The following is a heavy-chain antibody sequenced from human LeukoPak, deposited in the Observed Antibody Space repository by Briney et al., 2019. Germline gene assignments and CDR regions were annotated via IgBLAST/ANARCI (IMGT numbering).Heavy chain of an antibody. CDR2: ISYDGSNK. CDR3: ASSISGPYSSSWFDY. V-gene: IGHV3-30*04. J-gene: IGHJ4*02. Sequence: PGRSLRLSCAASGFTFSSYAMHWVRQAPGKGLEWVAVISYDGSNKYYADSVKGRFTISRDNSKNTLYLQMNSLRAEDTAVYYRASSISGPYSSSWFDYWGQGTLVTVSS. CDR1: GFTFSSYA. D-gene: IGHD6-13*01.